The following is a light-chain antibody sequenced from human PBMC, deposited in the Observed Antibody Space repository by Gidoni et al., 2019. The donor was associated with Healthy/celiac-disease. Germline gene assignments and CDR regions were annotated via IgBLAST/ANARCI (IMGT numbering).Light chain of an antibody. CDR1: QSVSSN. Sequence: IVMTQPPATLSVSPGERATLSCRASQSVSSNLAWYQQQPGQAPRLLIYGASTRATGIPARFSGSGSGTEFTLTISSLQSEDFAVYYCQQYNNWPYTFGQGTKLEIK. CDR3: QQYNNWPYT. J-gene: IGKJ2*01. V-gene: IGKV3-15*01. CDR2: GAS.